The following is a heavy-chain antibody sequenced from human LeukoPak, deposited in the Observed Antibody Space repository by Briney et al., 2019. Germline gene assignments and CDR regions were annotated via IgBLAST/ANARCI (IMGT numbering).Heavy chain of an antibody. D-gene: IGHD1-26*01. J-gene: IGHJ4*02. Sequence: PGGSLRLSCAASGFTFSSYAMSWVRQAPGKGLEWVSAISGSGGSTYYADSVKGRFTISRDNSKNTLYLQMNSLRAEDTAVYYCVGGWEVFYYFDYWGQGTLVTVSS. CDR2: ISGSGGST. CDR1: GFTFSSYA. V-gene: IGHV3-23*01. CDR3: VGGWEVFYYFDY.